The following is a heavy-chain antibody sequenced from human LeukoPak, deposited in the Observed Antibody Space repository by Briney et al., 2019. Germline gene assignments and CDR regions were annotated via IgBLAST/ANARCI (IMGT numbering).Heavy chain of an antibody. D-gene: IGHD4-17*01. CDR1: GGSISSYY. CDR3: ARGGRRNYGDYEVWFDP. Sequence: SETLSLTCTVSGGSISSYYWSWIRQPPGKGLEWIGYIYYSGSTNYNPSLKSRVTISVDTSKNQFSLKLSSVTAADTAVYYCARGGRRNYGDYEVWFDPWGQGTLVTVSS. J-gene: IGHJ5*02. V-gene: IGHV4-59*08. CDR2: IYYSGST.